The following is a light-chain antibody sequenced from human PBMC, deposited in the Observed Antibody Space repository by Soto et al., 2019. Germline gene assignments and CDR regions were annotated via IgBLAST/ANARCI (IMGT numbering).Light chain of an antibody. J-gene: IGKJ1*01. CDR2: DAS. V-gene: IGKV3-11*01. Sequence: EIVLTQSPATLSLSPGERATLSCRASQSVSSYLAWYQQKPGQAPRLLIYDASNRATGIPARFSGSGSGTDFTLTISSREPEDFAVYYCQQRSNWPPWTFGQGNKVEIK. CDR1: QSVSSY. CDR3: QQRSNWPPWT.